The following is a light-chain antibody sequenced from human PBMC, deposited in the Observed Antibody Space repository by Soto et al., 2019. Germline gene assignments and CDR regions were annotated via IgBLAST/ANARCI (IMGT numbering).Light chain of an antibody. J-gene: IGKJ2*01. V-gene: IGKV1-5*01. CDR2: DVS. CDR1: QSIGNW. Sequence: DIQMTQSPSTLSASVGDRVTITCRARQSIGNWLAWYQQKPGKAPTLLIYDVSNLESGVPSRFSGSGSGTEFTLTISSLQSDDFATYYCQQYNSDSPYTFGQGTKLEIK. CDR3: QQYNSDSPYT.